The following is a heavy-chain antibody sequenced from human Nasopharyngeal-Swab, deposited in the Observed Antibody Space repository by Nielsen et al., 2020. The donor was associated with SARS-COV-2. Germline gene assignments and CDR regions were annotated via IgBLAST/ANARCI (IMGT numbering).Heavy chain of an antibody. V-gene: IGHV1-69*13. CDR3: ARDVWGPSIAAAAPYYYGMDV. Sequence: SVMVSCKASGGTFSSYAISWVRQAPGQGLEWMGGIIPIFGTANYAQKFQGRVTITADESTSTAYMELSSLRSEDTAVYYCARDVWGPSIAAAAPYYYGMDVWGQGTTVTVSS. CDR1: GGTFSSYA. D-gene: IGHD6-13*01. CDR2: IIPIFGTA. J-gene: IGHJ6*02.